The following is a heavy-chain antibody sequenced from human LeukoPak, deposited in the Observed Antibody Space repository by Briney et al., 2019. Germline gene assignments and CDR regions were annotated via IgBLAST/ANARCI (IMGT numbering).Heavy chain of an antibody. V-gene: IGHV3-48*03. Sequence: QSGGSLRLSCAASGFTFSSYEMNWVRQAPGKGLEWVSYISSSGSTIYYADSVKVRFTISRDNAKNSLYLQMNSLRAEDTAVYYCAKNEITMVRGVNYYYYMDVWGKGTTVTVSS. CDR3: AKNEITMVRGVNYYYYMDV. D-gene: IGHD3-10*01. CDR2: ISSSGSTI. J-gene: IGHJ6*03. CDR1: GFTFSSYE.